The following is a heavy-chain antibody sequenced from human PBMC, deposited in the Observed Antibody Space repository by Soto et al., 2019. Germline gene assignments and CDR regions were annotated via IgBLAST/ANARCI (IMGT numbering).Heavy chain of an antibody. CDR2: INHSGST. CDR1: GGSFSGYY. J-gene: IGHJ6*02. CDR3: ARDFFGVVRDYYGMDV. Sequence: LSETLSLTCAVYGGSFSGYYWSWIRQPPGKGLEWIGEINHSGSTNYNPSLKSRVTISVDTSKNQFSLKLSSVTAADTAVYYCARDFFGVVRDYYGMDVWGQGTTVTVSS. D-gene: IGHD3-3*01. V-gene: IGHV4-34*01.